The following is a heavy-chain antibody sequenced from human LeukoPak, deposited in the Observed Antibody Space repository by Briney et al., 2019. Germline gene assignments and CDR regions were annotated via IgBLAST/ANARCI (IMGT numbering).Heavy chain of an antibody. Sequence: SETLSLTCIVSGGSVSSSSYYWSWIRQPPGKGLEWIGYIYYTGGTNYNPSLKSRVTMSVDTSKNQFSLKLNSVTAADTAVYYCARYARGGSYYFDYWGQGTLVTVSS. CDR3: ARYARGGSYYFDY. CDR1: GGSVSSSSYY. J-gene: IGHJ4*02. CDR2: IYYTGGT. D-gene: IGHD6-19*01. V-gene: IGHV4-61*01.